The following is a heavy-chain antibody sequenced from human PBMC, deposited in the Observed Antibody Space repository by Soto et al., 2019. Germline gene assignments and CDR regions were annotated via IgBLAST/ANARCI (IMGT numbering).Heavy chain of an antibody. Sequence: QVQLVQSGAEVKKPGASVKVSCKASGYTFTGYYMHWVRQAPGQGLEWMGWIHPNSGGTNYAQKFQGGVIMTRDTSISTAYMELSRLRSDDTAVYYCARDVGKNPDFGYYGMDVWGQGTTVTVSS. D-gene: IGHD3-10*01. CDR1: GYTFTGYY. CDR3: ARDVGKNPDFGYYGMDV. CDR2: IHPNSGGT. J-gene: IGHJ6*02. V-gene: IGHV1-2*02.